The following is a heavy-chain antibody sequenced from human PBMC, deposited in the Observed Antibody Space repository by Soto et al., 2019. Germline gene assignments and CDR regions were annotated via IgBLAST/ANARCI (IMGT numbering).Heavy chain of an antibody. CDR3: ARGRRLLWFGEPHYYYSGMDV. V-gene: IGHV1-46*01. J-gene: IGHJ6*02. Sequence: ASVKVSCKASGYTFTSYYMHWVRQAPGQGLEWMGIINPSGGSTSYAQKFQGRVTMTRDTSTSTVYMELSSLRSEDTAVYYCARGRRLLWFGEPHYYYSGMDVWGQGTTVTVSS. CDR1: GYTFTSYY. CDR2: INPSGGST. D-gene: IGHD3-10*01.